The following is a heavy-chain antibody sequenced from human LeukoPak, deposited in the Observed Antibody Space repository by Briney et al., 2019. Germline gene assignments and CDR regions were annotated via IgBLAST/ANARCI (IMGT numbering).Heavy chain of an antibody. Sequence: SQTLSLTCTVSGGSISSGDYYRTWIRQPPGKGLEWIGYIYYSGSTYYNPSLKSRITISVDTSKNQFSLKLSSVTAADTAVYYCARDTRGDYYFDYWGQGTLVTVSS. CDR3: ARDTRGDYYFDY. D-gene: IGHD4-17*01. V-gene: IGHV4-30-4*01. CDR2: IYYSGST. J-gene: IGHJ4*02. CDR1: GGSISSGDYY.